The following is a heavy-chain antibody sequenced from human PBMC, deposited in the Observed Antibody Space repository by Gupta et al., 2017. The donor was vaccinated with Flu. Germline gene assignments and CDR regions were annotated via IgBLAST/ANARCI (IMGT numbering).Heavy chain of an antibody. CDR2: INHSGST. D-gene: IGHD5-18*01. V-gene: IGHV4-34*01. CDR1: NTSFSYSF. CDR3: ARGRRYSFAYYFDS. J-gene: IGHJ4*02. Sequence: QVQLQQWGAGLLKPSETLSLTCAVYNTSFSYSFWSWVRQPPGKGLEWIGQINHSGSTTYSPSLKSRVTISVDTSKNLFSLKLSSVTAADTAIYYCARGRRYSFAYYFDSWGQGTQVTVSS.